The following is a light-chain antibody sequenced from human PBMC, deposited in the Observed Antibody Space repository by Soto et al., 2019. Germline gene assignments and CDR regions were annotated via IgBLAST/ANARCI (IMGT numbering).Light chain of an antibody. CDR3: QQYKKWPRT. V-gene: IGKV3-15*01. CDR2: GAS. CDR1: QNVYTD. J-gene: IGKJ1*01. Sequence: EIVLTQSPATLSVSPREGATLSCSASQNVYTDLAWYQQKPGQAPRLLIYGASTRATDMPGRFSGRGSGTEFTLTISSLQSEDFAVYYCQQYKKWPRTFGQGTKVDI.